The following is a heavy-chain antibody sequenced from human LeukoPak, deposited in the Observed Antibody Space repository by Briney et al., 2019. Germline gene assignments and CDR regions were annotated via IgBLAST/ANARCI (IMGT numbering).Heavy chain of an antibody. V-gene: IGHV4-4*07. CDR1: GGSISSYY. J-gene: IGHJ4*02. D-gene: IGHD4-17*01. CDR3: ARQGGYGGYVPEYFDY. CDR2: IYTSGST. Sequence: SETLSLTCTVSGGSISSYYWSWIRQPAGKGLEWIGRIYTSGSTNYNPSLKSRVTMSVDTSKNQFSLKLSSVTAADTAVYYCARQGGYGGYVPEYFDYWGQGTLVTVSS.